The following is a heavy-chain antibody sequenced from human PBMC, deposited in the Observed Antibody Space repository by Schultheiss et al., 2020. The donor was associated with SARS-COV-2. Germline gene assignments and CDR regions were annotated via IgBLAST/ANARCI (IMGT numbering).Heavy chain of an antibody. CDR2: IYYSGST. Sequence: SQTLSLTCTVSGGSISSGGYYWSWIRQHPGKGLEWIGYIYYSGSTYYNPSLKSRVTISVDTSKNQFSLKLSSVTAADTAVYYCARGGYSYGKFDYWGQGTTVTVSS. V-gene: IGHV4-31*03. CDR3: ARGGYSYGKFDY. J-gene: IGHJ4*03. D-gene: IGHD5-18*01. CDR1: GGSISSGGYY.